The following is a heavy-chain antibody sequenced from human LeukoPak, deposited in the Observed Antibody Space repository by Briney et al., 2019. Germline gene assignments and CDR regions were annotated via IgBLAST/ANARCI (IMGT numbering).Heavy chain of an antibody. V-gene: IGHV3-7*03. Sequence: GGSLRLSCTASGFIFSGSWMAWIRQAPGKGLEWVAIIKKDGSEKYYVDSMKGRFTISRDNAKNSLFLQMNSLRAEDTAIYYCTTDTWYSAGHWGRGTLVTVSS. CDR1: GFIFSGSW. CDR3: TTDTWYSAGH. D-gene: IGHD2-15*01. J-gene: IGHJ4*02. CDR2: IKKDGSEK.